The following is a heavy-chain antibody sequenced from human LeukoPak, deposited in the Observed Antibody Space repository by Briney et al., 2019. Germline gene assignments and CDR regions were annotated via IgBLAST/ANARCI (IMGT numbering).Heavy chain of an antibody. CDR1: GYTFSSYS. D-gene: IGHD3-22*01. CDR3: VRLRRNSDTSGFYYYYDF. Sequence: NTGVSLRLSCVASGYTFSSYSINWVRQSPGKGLEWVSSISVRSNYIYYADSVRGRFSISRDDARDSLYLQVNSLRAEDTAVYYCVRLRRNSDTSGFYYYYDFWGQGTLVTVSS. V-gene: IGHV3-21*01. J-gene: IGHJ4*02. CDR2: ISVRSNYI.